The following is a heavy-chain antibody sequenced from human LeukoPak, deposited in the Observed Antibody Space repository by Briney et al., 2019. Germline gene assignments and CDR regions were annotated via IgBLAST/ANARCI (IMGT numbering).Heavy chain of an antibody. V-gene: IGHV3-48*03. CDR2: ISSSGSTI. Sequence: GGSLRLSCAASGFTFSSYEMNWVRQAPGKGLEWVSYISSSGSTIYYADSVKGRFTISRDSAKNSLYLQMNSLRAEDTAVYYCARDRSGWDISYYFDYWGQGTLVTVSS. D-gene: IGHD2-15*01. CDR3: ARDRSGWDISYYFDY. J-gene: IGHJ4*02. CDR1: GFTFSSYE.